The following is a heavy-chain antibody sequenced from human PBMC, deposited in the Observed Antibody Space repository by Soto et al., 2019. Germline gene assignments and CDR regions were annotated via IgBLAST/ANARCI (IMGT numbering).Heavy chain of an antibody. CDR1: GYTFTNYD. D-gene: IGHD3-16*01. Sequence: ASVKVSCKASGYTFTNYDINWVRQATGQGPEWMGWMNPDSGDTGYVPNFQGRVSMTRSASISTAYMELSDLRSEDTAVYYCARSRGGTGVHFDFWGQGTQVTVSS. V-gene: IGHV1-8*01. J-gene: IGHJ4*02. CDR2: MNPDSGDT. CDR3: ARSRGGTGVHFDF.